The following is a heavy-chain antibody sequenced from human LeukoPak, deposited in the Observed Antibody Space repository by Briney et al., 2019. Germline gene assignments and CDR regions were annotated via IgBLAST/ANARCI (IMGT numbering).Heavy chain of an antibody. CDR2: ISSSSSTI. V-gene: IGHV3-48*01. CDR1: GFTFSSYS. Sequence: GGSLRLSCAASGFTFSSYSMNWVRQAPGKGLEWVSYISSSSSTIYYADSVKGRFTISRDNAKNSLYLQMSSLRAEDTAVYYCAREVVGNYFDYWGQGTLVTVSS. J-gene: IGHJ4*02. D-gene: IGHD1-26*01. CDR3: AREVVGNYFDY.